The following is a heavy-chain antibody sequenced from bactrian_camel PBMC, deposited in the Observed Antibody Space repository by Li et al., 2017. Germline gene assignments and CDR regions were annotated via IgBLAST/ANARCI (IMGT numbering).Heavy chain of an antibody. CDR3: AAARCYGCRWFDPLGYEY. CDR1: GNILGLCE. J-gene: IGHJ4*01. CDR2: INRDGTR. V-gene: IGHV3S53*01. D-gene: IGHD6*01. Sequence: VQLVESGGGLVQPGGSLRLSCAASGNILGLCEMGWYRQAPGKTRELVSKINRDGTREYADHVKGRFAISHDSATNTLYLQMNNLKPEDTAMYYCAAARCYGCRWFDPLGYEYSGQGTQVTVS.